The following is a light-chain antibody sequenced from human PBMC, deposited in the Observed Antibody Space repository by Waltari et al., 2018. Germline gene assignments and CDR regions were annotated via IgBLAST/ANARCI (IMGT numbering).Light chain of an antibody. V-gene: IGKV4-1*01. CDR2: WAS. Sequence: DIVMTQSPESLAVSLGERATINCKSSESVLYSSTHKNHLAWYQQKPGQPPKLLLYWASTRKSGVPDRFSDSGSETDFTLTVTSLQAEDAAVYYCQQYYSTPLTFGGGTRVE. J-gene: IGKJ4*01. CDR3: QQYYSTPLT. CDR1: ESVLYSSTHKNH.